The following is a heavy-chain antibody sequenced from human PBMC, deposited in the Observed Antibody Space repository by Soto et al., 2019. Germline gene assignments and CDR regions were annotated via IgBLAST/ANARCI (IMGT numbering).Heavy chain of an antibody. CDR1: GFTFDDYA. J-gene: IGHJ4*02. D-gene: IGHD2-2*01. CDR3: AKDIRQLLASAPFDY. Sequence: GGSLRLSCAAAGFTFDDYAMHWVRQAPGKGLEWVSGISWNSGSIGYADSVKGLFTISRDNAKNSLYLQMNSLRAEDTALFFFAKDIRQLLASAPFDYWGQGTPVPVS. CDR2: ISWNSGSI. V-gene: IGHV3-9*01.